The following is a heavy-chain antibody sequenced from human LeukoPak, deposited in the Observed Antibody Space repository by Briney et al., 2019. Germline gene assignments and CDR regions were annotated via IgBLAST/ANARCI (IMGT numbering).Heavy chain of an antibody. J-gene: IGHJ4*02. V-gene: IGHV5-10-1*01. CDR2: IDPSDSYT. Sequence: GESLKISCKVSGYRFTTYWITWVRQVPGKGLEWMGRIDPSDSYTNYRPSFRGHVTFSADKSISTAYLQWSSLTASDTGIYYCARRWFDTNGYYAFDYWGQGTLVTVSS. CDR1: GYRFTTYW. D-gene: IGHD3-22*01. CDR3: ARRWFDTNGYYAFDY.